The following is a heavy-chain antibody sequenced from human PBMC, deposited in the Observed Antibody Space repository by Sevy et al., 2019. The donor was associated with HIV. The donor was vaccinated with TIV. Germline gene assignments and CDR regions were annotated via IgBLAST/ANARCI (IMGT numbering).Heavy chain of an antibody. CDR3: ASDNWGRYCSGGSCYSGLYYYYGMDV. V-gene: IGHV3-21*01. CDR2: ISSSSSYI. Sequence: GGSLRLSCAASGFTFSSYSMNWVRQAPGKGLEWVSSISSSSSYIYYEDSVKGLFTISRENAKNSLYLQMKSLRAEDTVVYYCASDNWGRYCSGGSCYSGLYYYYGMDVWGQGTTVTVSS. J-gene: IGHJ6*02. D-gene: IGHD2-15*01. CDR1: GFTFSSYS.